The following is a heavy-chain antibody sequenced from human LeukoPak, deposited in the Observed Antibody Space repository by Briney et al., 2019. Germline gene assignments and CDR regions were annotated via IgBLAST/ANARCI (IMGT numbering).Heavy chain of an antibody. Sequence: ASVKVSCTASGYTFTGYYMHWVRQAPGQGLEWMGWINPNSGGTNYAQKFQGRVTMTRDTSISTAYMDLSRLRSDDTAVYYCALAAAGLNYFDPWGQGTLVTVSS. V-gene: IGHV1-2*02. J-gene: IGHJ5*02. CDR3: ALAAAGLNYFDP. CDR1: GYTFTGYY. D-gene: IGHD6-13*01. CDR2: INPNSGGT.